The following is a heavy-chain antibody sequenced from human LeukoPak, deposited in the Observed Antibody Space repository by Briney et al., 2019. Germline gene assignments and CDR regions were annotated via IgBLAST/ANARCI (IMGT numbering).Heavy chain of an antibody. CDR1: GGSISSSSYY. CDR3: ARDLDGDYYFDY. J-gene: IGHJ4*02. CDR2: IYYSGST. D-gene: IGHD4-17*01. Sequence: PSETLSLTCTVSGGSISSSSYYWGWIRQPPGKELEWIGSIYYSGSTYYNPSLKSRVTISVDTSKNQFSLKLSSVTAADTAVYYCARDLDGDYYFDYWGQGTLVTVSS. V-gene: IGHV4-39*07.